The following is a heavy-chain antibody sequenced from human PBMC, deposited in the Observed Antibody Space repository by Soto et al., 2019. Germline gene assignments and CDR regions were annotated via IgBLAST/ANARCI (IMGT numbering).Heavy chain of an antibody. Sequence: QVQLQESGPGLVKPSQTLSLTCTVSGGSISSGDYYWSWIRQPPGKGLEWIGYIYYSGSTYYNPSLMSRVTISVETSNNQFSLQLSSVTAADTAVYYCARGDYVWGTASSYYYYYGMDVWGQGTTVTVSS. CDR2: IYYSGST. D-gene: IGHD3-16*01. CDR1: GGSISSGDYY. J-gene: IGHJ6*02. V-gene: IGHV4-30-4*01. CDR3: ARGDYVWGTASSYYYYYGMDV.